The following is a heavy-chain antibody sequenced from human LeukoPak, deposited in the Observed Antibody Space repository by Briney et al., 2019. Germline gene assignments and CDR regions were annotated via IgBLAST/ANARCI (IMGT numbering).Heavy chain of an antibody. V-gene: IGHV3-21*01. CDR1: EFSVGSNY. D-gene: IGHD3-10*01. Sequence: PGGSLRLSCAASEFSVGSNYMTWVRQAPGKGLQWVSSLSSTSSYTYYADSVKGRFTISRDNAKNSLYLQMNSLRAEDTAVYYCARVWFSEFDYWGQGTLVTVSS. CDR2: LSSTSSYT. J-gene: IGHJ4*02. CDR3: ARVWFSEFDY.